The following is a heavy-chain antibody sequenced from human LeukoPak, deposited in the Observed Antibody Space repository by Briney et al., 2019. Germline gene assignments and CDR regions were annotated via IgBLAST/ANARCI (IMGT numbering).Heavy chain of an antibody. D-gene: IGHD5-12*01. J-gene: IGHJ4*02. CDR1: GFTFSSYA. V-gene: IGHV3-72*01. Sequence: GGSLRLSCAASGFTFSSYAMSWVRQAPGKGLEWVGRTRNKANSYTTEYAASVKGRFTISRDDSKNSLYLQMNSLKTEDTAVYYCARATGVVATRGDYFDYWGQGTLVTVSS. CDR2: TRNKANSYTT. CDR3: ARATGVVATRGDYFDY.